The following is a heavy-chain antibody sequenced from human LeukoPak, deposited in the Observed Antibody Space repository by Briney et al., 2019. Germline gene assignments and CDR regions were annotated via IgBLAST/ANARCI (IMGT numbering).Heavy chain of an antibody. CDR3: ARGKSGSSGWYRGGYNWFDP. Sequence: GGSLRLSCAASGFTFSSYEMNWVRQAPGKGLEWVSYISSSGSTIYYADSVRGRFTISRDNAKNSLYLQMNSLRAEDTAVYYCARGKSGSSGWYRGGYNWFDPWGQGTLVTVSS. CDR2: ISSSGSTI. D-gene: IGHD6-19*01. V-gene: IGHV3-48*03. CDR1: GFTFSSYE. J-gene: IGHJ5*02.